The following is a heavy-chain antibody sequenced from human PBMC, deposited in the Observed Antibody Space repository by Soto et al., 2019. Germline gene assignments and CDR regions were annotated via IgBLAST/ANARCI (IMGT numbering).Heavy chain of an antibody. D-gene: IGHD3-10*01. J-gene: IGHJ5*02. Sequence: QITLKESGPTLVRPTQTLTLTCTFSGFSLSTTGVGVGWIRQPPGKALEWLALIYWDDDKRYSPSLKSRHTITKDTSKNEVILTMTNMDPVDTARYYCAQRLPHYGLGRERENWFDPWGQGTLVTVSS. V-gene: IGHV2-5*02. CDR2: IYWDDDK. CDR1: GFSLSTTGVG. CDR3: AQRLPHYGLGRERENWFDP.